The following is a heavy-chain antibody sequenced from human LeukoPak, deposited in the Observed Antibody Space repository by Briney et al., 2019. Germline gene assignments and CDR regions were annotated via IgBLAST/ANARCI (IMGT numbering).Heavy chain of an antibody. D-gene: IGHD3-22*01. CDR2: IYYTGRT. CDR3: ARLYYYDSSGPPL. CDR1: GGSTSSSSYY. Sequence: SETLSLTCTVSGGSTSSSSYYWGWIRQPPGKGLEWIGNIYYTGRTYYNPSLKSRVTISVDTSKNQSSLKLSSVSAADTAVYYCARLYYYDSSGPPLWGQGTLVTVSS. J-gene: IGHJ4*02. V-gene: IGHV4-39*01.